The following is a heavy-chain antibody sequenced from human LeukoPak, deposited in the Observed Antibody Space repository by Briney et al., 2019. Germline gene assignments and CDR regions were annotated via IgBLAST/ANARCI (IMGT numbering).Heavy chain of an antibody. CDR2: MNPNSGNT. J-gene: IGHJ6*03. Sequence: ASVKVSCKASGYTFTSYDINWVRQATGQGLECMGWMNPNSGNTGYAQKFQGRVTITRNTSINTAYMELSSLRSEDTAVYYCARADSSSWYFRVNYYMDVWGKGTTVTVSS. D-gene: IGHD6-13*01. CDR3: ARADSSSWYFRVNYYMDV. CDR1: GYTFTSYD. V-gene: IGHV1-8*03.